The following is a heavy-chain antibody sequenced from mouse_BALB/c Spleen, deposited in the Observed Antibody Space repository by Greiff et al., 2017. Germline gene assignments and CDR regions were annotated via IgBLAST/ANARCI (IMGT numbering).Heavy chain of an antibody. J-gene: IGHJ3*01. CDR1: GYTFTSYV. CDR2: INPYNDGT. CDR3: ARGEYGNLRTWFAY. D-gene: IGHD2-10*02. Sequence: EVKLQQSGPELVKPGASVKMSCKASGYTFTSYVMHWVKQKPGQGLEWIGYINPYNDGTKYNEKFKGKATLTSDKSSSTAYMELSSLTSEDSAVYYGARGEYGNLRTWFAYWGQGTLVTVSA. V-gene: IGHV1-14*01.